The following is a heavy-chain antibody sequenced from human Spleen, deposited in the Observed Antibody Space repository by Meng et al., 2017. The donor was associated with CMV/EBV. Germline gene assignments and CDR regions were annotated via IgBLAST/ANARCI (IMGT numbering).Heavy chain of an antibody. Sequence: GESLKISCAASGFTFSNAWMNWVRQAPGKGLEWVGRIKSKTDGGTIDFAPPMKGRFTISRDDPKNTLFLQMGSLKADDTAVYYCTTEYCSSASCSAFDYWGQGTLVTVSS. CDR2: IKSKTDGGTI. V-gene: IGHV3-15*01. CDR3: TTEYCSSASCSAFDY. J-gene: IGHJ4*02. CDR1: GFTFSNAW. D-gene: IGHD2-2*01.